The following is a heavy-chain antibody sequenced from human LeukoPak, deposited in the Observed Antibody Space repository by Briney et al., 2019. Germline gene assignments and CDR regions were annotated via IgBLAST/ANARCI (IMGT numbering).Heavy chain of an antibody. V-gene: IGHV4-59*05. CDR2: IFHTGDV. CDR1: GGSISSYY. Sequence: ASETLSLTCTVSGGSISSYYWSWIRQPPGKGPEWIGSIFHTGDVYYNPSLKSRVTISVDTSKNRFSPKLSSVTAADTAVYYCAARDYSSGWYFWGQGTLVTVSS. CDR3: AARDYSSGWYF. D-gene: IGHD6-19*01. J-gene: IGHJ4*02.